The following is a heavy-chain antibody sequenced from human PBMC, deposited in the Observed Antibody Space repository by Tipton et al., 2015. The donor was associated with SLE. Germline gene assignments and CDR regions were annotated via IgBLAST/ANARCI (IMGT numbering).Heavy chain of an antibody. CDR2: IYYSGST. J-gene: IGHJ3*02. V-gene: IGHV4-59*01. D-gene: IGHD3-10*01. CDR3: AREGRYGSGSYYLDI. CDR1: GGSISSYY. Sequence: TLSLTCTVSGGSISSYYWSWIRQPPGKGLEWIGYIYYSGSTNYNPSLKSQVTISVDTSKNQFSLKLSSVTAADTAVYYCAREGRYGSGSYYLDIWGQGTMVTVSS.